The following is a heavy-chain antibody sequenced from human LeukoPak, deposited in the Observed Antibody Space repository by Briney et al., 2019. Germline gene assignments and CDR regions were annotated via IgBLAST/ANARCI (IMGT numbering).Heavy chain of an antibody. CDR2: ISYDGSNK. CDR3: ARDKDSFDSGGSYLDAFDI. V-gene: IGHV3-30-3*01. D-gene: IGHD3-22*01. CDR1: GFTFSSYA. Sequence: GGSLRHSCAASGFTFSSYAMHWVRQAPGKGLEWVAVISYDGSNKYYADSVKGRFTISRDNSKNTLYLQMNSLRAEDTAVYYCARDKDSFDSGGSYLDAFDIWGHGTMVTVSS. J-gene: IGHJ3*02.